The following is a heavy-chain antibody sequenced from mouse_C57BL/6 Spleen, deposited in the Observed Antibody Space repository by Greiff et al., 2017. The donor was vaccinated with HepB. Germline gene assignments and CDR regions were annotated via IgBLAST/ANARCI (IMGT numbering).Heavy chain of an antibody. V-gene: IGHV1-15*01. CDR2: IDPETGGT. CDR1: GYTFTDYE. Sequence: VKLVESGAELVRPGASVTLSCKASGYTFTDYEMHWVKQTPVHGLEWIGAIDPETGGTAYNQKFKGKAILTADKSSSTAYMELRSLTSEDSAVYYCTRRGLYYFDYWGQGTTLTVSS. CDR3: TRRGLYYFDY. J-gene: IGHJ2*01.